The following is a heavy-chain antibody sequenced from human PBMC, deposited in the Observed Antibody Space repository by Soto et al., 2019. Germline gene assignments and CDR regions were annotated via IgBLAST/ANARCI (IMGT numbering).Heavy chain of an antibody. CDR2: ISAYNGNT. Sequence: ASVKVSCKASGYTFTSYGISWVRQAPGQGLEWMGWISAYNGNTNYARKLQGRVTMTTDTSTSTAYMELRSLRSDDTAVYYCARDGAQSGWIQPYYYYYYGMDVWGQGTTVTVSS. V-gene: IGHV1-18*01. CDR3: ARDGAQSGWIQPYYYYYYGMDV. D-gene: IGHD5-18*01. CDR1: GYTFTSYG. J-gene: IGHJ6*02.